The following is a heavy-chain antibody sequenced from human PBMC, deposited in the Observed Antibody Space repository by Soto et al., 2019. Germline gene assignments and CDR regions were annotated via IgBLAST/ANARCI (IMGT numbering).Heavy chain of an antibody. V-gene: IGHV4-39*01. D-gene: IGHD6-19*01. CDR1: GGSISSSSYY. J-gene: IGHJ6*02. Sequence: SETLSLTCTVSGGSISSSSYYWGWIRQPPGKGLEWIGSIYYSGSTYYNPSLKSRVTISVDTSKNQFSLKLSSVTAADTAVYYCARLGYSSGWYFYGMDVWGQGTTVTVSS. CDR2: IYYSGST. CDR3: ARLGYSSGWYFYGMDV.